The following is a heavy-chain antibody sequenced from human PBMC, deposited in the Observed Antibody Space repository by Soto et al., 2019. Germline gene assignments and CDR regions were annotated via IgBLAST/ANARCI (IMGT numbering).Heavy chain of an antibody. D-gene: IGHD1-20*01. CDR3: ARITGRHLDY. Sequence: PSETLSLTCSVSGGSISSGGYYWTWIRQHPGKGLEWIGYIYHSGSAYYSPSLATRVTFHVDTSKNQFSLTLCSVTAADTAVYYCARITGRHLDYWGQGILVTVSS. CDR1: GGSISSGGYY. V-gene: IGHV4-31*03. J-gene: IGHJ4*02. CDR2: IYHSGSA.